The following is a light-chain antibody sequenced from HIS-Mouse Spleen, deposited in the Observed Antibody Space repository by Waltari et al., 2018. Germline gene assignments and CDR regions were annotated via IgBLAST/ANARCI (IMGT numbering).Light chain of an antibody. V-gene: IGLV2-23*01. CDR3: CSYAGSSTWV. CDR2: EGS. Sequence: QSALTQPASVFGSPGQSITISCTGTSSDVGSYNLVSRYQQHPGKAPKLMIYEGSKRPSGVSNRFSGSKSGNTASLTISGLQAEDEADYYCCSYAGSSTWVFGGGTKLTVL. J-gene: IGLJ3*02. CDR1: SSDVGSYNL.